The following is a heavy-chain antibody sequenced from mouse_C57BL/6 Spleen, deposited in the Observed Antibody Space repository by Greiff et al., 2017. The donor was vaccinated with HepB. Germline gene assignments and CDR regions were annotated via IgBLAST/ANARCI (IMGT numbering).Heavy chain of an antibody. CDR3: ARDGNYVEYAMDY. J-gene: IGHJ4*01. D-gene: IGHD2-1*01. CDR1: GFSLTSYG. V-gene: IGHV2-2*01. Sequence: VKLMESGPGLVQPSQSLSITCTVSGFSLTSYGVHWVRQSPGKGLEWLGVICSGGSTDYNAAFISRLSISKDNSKSQVFFKMNSLQADDTAIYYCARDGNYVEYAMDYWGQGTSVTVSS. CDR2: ICSGGST.